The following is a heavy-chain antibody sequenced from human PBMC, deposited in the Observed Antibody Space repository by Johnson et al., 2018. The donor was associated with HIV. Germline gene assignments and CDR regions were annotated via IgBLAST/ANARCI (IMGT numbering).Heavy chain of an antibody. CDR1: GFRFDEYG. J-gene: IGHJ3*02. CDR2: VNWNGVST. CDR3: ARDLDTAMVTCAFDI. D-gene: IGHD5-18*01. Sequence: VQLVESGGGVERPGGSLRLSCVGSGFRFDEYGMSWVRQGTGKGLEWVAGVNWNGVSTGYADSVKGRFTISRDNAKNTLYLQMNSLRAEDTAVYYCARDLDTAMVTCAFDIWGQGTMVTVSS. V-gene: IGHV3-20*04.